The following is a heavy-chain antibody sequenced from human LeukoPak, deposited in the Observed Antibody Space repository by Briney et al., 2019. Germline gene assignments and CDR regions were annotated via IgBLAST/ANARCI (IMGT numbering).Heavy chain of an antibody. CDR3: ARVKVGITYWFDP. V-gene: IGHV3-66*01. CDR2: IYSGGST. D-gene: IGHD1-26*01. J-gene: IGHJ5*02. Sequence: GGSLRLSCAASGFTFSDYAMSWVRQAPGKGLEWVSVIYSGGSTYYADSVKGRFTISRDDSKNTVYLQMNSLRVEDTAVYYCARVKVGITYWFDPWGQGTLVTVSS. CDR1: GFTFSDYA.